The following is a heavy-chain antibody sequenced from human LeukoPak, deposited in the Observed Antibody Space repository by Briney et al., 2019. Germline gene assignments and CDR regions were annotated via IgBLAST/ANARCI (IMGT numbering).Heavy chain of an antibody. J-gene: IGHJ5*02. CDR3: ARGNGNVGGRLDP. D-gene: IGHD1-1*01. CDR1: GFTFSSYG. CDR2: IRYDGSNK. Sequence: GGSLRLSCAASGFTFSSYGMHWVRQAPGKGLEWVAFIRYDGSNKYYADSVKGRFTISRDNSKNTLYLQMNSLRGEDTAVYYCARGNGNVGGRLDPWGQGIRVTVSS. V-gene: IGHV3-30*02.